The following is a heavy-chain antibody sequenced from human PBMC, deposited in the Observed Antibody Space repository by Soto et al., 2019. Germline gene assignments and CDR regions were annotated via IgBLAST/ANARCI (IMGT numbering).Heavy chain of an antibody. J-gene: IGHJ6*02. CDR2: ISSRGHTT. CDR1: GFTFTFESYE. CDR3: ARDKEGYNGMDV. V-gene: IGHV3-48*03. Sequence: VGSLRLSCEASGFTFTFESYEMNWVRQAPGKGLEWVAYISSRGHTTYYADSVKGRFTISRDNAKNLVFLEMNTLRAEDTAVYYCARDKEGYNGMDVCGQRTTVTVSS.